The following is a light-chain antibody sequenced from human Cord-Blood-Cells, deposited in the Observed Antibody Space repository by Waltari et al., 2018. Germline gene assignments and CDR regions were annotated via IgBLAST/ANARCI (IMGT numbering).Light chain of an antibody. J-gene: IGKJ2*01. CDR3: QQYNNWYT. CDR2: GAS. Sequence: EIVMTQSPATLSVSPGERATLSCRASQSVSSNLAWYQQKPGQAPRLLIYGASTRATGIPGRLRGRGSGTEFTLTISSLQSEDFAVYYCQQYNNWYTFGQGTKLEIK. CDR1: QSVSSN. V-gene: IGKV3-15*01.